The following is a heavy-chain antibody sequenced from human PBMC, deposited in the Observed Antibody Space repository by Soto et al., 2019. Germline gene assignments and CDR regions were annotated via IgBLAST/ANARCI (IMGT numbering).Heavy chain of an antibody. CDR2: IYYSGST. D-gene: IGHD3-10*01. V-gene: IGHV4-59*01. CDR3: ARVNRGYYGSGSYLSP. CDR1: GGSISIYY. Sequence: SETLSLTYTVSGGSISIYYWSWIRQTQGKGLEWIGYIYYSGSTNYNPSLKSRVTISVDTSKNQFSLKLSSVTAADTAVYYCARVNRGYYGSGSYLSPWGQGTLVTVSS. J-gene: IGHJ5*02.